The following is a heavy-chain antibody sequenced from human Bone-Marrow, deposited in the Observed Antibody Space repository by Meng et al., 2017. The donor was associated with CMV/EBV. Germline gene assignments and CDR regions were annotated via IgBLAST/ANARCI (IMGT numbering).Heavy chain of an antibody. D-gene: IGHD2-2*02. CDR3: ARVRYCSSTSCYTDLDWYFDL. CDR1: GGSINSYY. CDR2: IYYSGST. V-gene: IGHV4-59*01. Sequence: GSLRLSCTVSGGSINSYYWSWIRQPPGKGLEWIGYIYYSGSTNYNPSLKSRVTISVDTSKNQFSLKLNSVTAAGTAIYYCARVRYCSSTSCYTDLDWYFDLWGRGNLV. J-gene: IGHJ2*01.